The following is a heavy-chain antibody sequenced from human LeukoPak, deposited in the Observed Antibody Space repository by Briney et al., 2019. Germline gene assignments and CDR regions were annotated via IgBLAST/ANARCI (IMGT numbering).Heavy chain of an antibody. V-gene: IGHV3-23*01. CDR1: GFTLSSYA. D-gene: IGHD2-21*01. J-gene: IGHJ4*02. CDR3: AKAPVTTCRGAYCYPFDY. CDR2: ISVSGNT. Sequence: GGSLRLSCAASGFTLSSYAMSWVRQGPGKGLEWVSAISVSGNTYHADSVKGRFTISRDSSKNTLYLQMNSLRAEDAAVYYCAKAPVTTCRGAYCYPFDYWGQGTLVTVSS.